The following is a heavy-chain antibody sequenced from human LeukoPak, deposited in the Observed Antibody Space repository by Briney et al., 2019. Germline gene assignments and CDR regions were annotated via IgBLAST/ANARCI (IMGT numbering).Heavy chain of an antibody. Sequence: PGGSLRLSCAASGFTFSSYWMSWVRQAPGKGLEWVANIKQDGSEKYYVDSVKGRFTISRDNAKNSLYLQMNSLRAEDTAVYYCARLSRDGYIDAFDIWGQGTMVAVSS. J-gene: IGHJ3*02. CDR3: ARLSRDGYIDAFDI. CDR1: GFTFSSYW. D-gene: IGHD5-24*01. CDR2: IKQDGSEK. V-gene: IGHV3-7*01.